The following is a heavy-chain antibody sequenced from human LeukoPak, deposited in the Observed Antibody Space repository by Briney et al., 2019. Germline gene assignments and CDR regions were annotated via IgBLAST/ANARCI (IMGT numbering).Heavy chain of an antibody. CDR2: IIPILGIA. CDR3: ARDPESYGDSDFDY. V-gene: IGHV1-69*04. Sequence: SVKVSCKASGGTFSSYAISWVRQAPGQGLEWMGRIIPILGIANYAQKFQGRVTITADKSTSTAYMELSSLRSEDTAVYYCARDPESYGDSDFDYWGQGTLVTVSS. D-gene: IGHD4-17*01. CDR1: GGTFSSYA. J-gene: IGHJ4*02.